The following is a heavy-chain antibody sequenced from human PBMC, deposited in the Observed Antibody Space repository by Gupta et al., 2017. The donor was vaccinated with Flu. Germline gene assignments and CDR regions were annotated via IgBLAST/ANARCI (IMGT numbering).Heavy chain of an antibody. J-gene: IGHJ4*02. CDR2: ISGSGNTI. CDR1: GFTLSSYE. CDR3: ARDNTKNDSSGNYYVGVDY. V-gene: IGHV3-48*03. D-gene: IGHD3-22*01. Sequence: EVQLVESGGGLVQPGGSLRLSCAASGFTLSSYEMNWVRQAPGKGLEWLSYISGSGNTIYYADSVRGRFTISRDNAKNSLSLQMNSLRAEDTAVYYCARDNTKNDSSGNYYVGVDYWGQGTLVTVSS.